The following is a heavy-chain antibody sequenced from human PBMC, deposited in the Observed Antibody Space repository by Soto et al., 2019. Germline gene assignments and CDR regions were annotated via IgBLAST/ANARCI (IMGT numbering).Heavy chain of an antibody. Sequence: ASVKVSCKASGYTFTSYDINWVRQATGQGLEWMGWMNPNSGNTGYAQKFQGRVTRTRNTSISTAYMELSSLRSEDTAVYYCARAVDCSGGSCYSIEYFQHWGQGTLVTVSS. V-gene: IGHV1-8*01. CDR3: ARAVDCSGGSCYSIEYFQH. J-gene: IGHJ1*01. D-gene: IGHD2-15*01. CDR1: GYTFTSYD. CDR2: MNPNSGNT.